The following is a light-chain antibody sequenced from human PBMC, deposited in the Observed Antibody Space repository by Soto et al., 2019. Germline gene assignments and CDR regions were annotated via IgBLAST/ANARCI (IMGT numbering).Light chain of an antibody. CDR2: AAS. CDR3: QQTYSTPPIT. V-gene: IGKV1-39*01. CDR1: QSISNH. J-gene: IGKJ5*01. Sequence: DIQMTQSPSSLSASVGDRVTITCRASQSISNHLNWYQQRPGKAPNLLLYAASSLPSGVPSRFSGSGSVTDFTLAINSLQPEDFATYFGQQTYSTPPITFGQGTRLDIK.